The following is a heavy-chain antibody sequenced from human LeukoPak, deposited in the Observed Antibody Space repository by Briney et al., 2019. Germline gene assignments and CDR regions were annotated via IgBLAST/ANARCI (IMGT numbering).Heavy chain of an antibody. V-gene: IGHV4-34*01. CDR2: INHSGST. J-gene: IGHJ5*02. Sequence: SETLSLTCSVYGASFSDHYWIWIRQPPGQGLEWIGEINHSGSTNYNPSLKSRVTISVDTSKNQFSLTLSSVTAADTAVYYCARAASLGYCSGGSCSLNWFDPWGQGTLVTVSS. CDR1: GASFSDHY. D-gene: IGHD2-15*01. CDR3: ARAASLGYCSGGSCSLNWFDP.